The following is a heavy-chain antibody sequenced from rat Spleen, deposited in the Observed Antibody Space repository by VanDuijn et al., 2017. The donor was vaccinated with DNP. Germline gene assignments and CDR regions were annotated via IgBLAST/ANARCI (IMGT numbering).Heavy chain of an antibody. Sequence: EVQLVESGGDLVQPGRSLRLSCAASGFTFSYYWMAWVRQVPGKGLEWIASITSGRGITSYPDSVKGRFTISRDDAENTLFLQMISLRSDDTATYFCATAIGDYWGQGVMVTVSS. D-gene: IGHD1-2*01. J-gene: IGHJ2*01. CDR2: ITSGRGIT. V-gene: IGHV5-31*01. CDR1: GFTFSYYW. CDR3: ATAIGDY.